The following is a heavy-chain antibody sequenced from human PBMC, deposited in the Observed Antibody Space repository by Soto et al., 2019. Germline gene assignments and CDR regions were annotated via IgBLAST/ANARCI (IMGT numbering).Heavy chain of an antibody. D-gene: IGHD5-18*01. V-gene: IGHV3-48*02. CDR3: ARGRGYSYGKIYY. CDR2: ISASSGVT. Sequence: EVQVVEAGGGLVQPGGSLRLSCAASGFPFSSYSMNWVRQAPGKGLEWISYISASSGVTYYAESVKGRFTISRDNAKNSMYLQMNSLIDEDTAVYYCARGRGYSYGKIYYWGQGTLVTVSS. CDR1: GFPFSSYS. J-gene: IGHJ4*02.